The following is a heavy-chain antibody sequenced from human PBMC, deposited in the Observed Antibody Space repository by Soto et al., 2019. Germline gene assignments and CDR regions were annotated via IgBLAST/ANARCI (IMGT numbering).Heavy chain of an antibody. Sequence: SETLSLTCAVYGGSFSGYYWTWIRQPPGKGLEWIGEINHSGTINFNPSLKSRLTISLDTSKKHFSLKLSSVTDADTAAYYCARADRTLVTSYSLDVWGQATTVTVSS. CDR1: GGSFSGYY. V-gene: IGHV4-34*01. D-gene: IGHD2-21*02. CDR3: ARADRTLVTSYSLDV. CDR2: INHSGTI. J-gene: IGHJ6*02.